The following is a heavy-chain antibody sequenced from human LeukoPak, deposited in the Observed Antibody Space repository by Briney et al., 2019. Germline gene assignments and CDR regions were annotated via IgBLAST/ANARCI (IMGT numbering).Heavy chain of an antibody. Sequence: ASEALSLTCTVSGGSISSGGYYWSWIRQPAGKGLEWIGRIYTSGSTNYNPSLKSRVTMSVDTSKNQFSLKLSSVTAADTAVYYCARDSLAAASDYWGQGTLVTVSS. J-gene: IGHJ4*02. CDR2: IYTSGST. CDR3: ARDSLAAASDY. D-gene: IGHD6-13*01. CDR1: GGSISSGGYY. V-gene: IGHV4-61*02.